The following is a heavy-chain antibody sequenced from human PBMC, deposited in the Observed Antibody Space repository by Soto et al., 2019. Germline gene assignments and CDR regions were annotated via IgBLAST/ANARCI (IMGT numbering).Heavy chain of an antibody. CDR2: INAGNGNT. CDR3: ARDKVAGPYYYYGMDV. V-gene: IGHV1-3*01. Sequence: ASVKVSCKASGYTFTSYAIHWVRQAPGQRLEWMGWINAGNGNTKYSQKFQGRVTITRDASASTAYMELSSLRSEDTAVYYCARDKVAGPYYYYGMDVWGQGTTVTVSS. J-gene: IGHJ6*02. D-gene: IGHD6-19*01. CDR1: GYTFTSYA.